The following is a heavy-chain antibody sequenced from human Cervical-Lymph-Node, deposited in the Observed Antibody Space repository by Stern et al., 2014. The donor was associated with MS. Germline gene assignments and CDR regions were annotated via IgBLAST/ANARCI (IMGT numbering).Heavy chain of an antibody. CDR1: GFTFDEYT. V-gene: IGHV3-43*01. CDR3: AKVHSSYNGLDV. CDR2: ITWDTGST. J-gene: IGHJ6*02. Sequence: VQLVESGGVVVQPGGSLRLTCAASGFTFDEYTMHWVRQAPGKGLEWISLITWDTGSTYYADSVKGRLTISRDNSDNSLYLQMNSLRIEDTALYYCAKVHSSYNGLDVWGQGTTVTVSS. D-gene: IGHD2-21*01.